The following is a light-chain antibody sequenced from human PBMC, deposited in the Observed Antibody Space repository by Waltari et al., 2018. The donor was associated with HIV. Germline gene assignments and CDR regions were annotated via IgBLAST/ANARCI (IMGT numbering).Light chain of an antibody. J-gene: IGKJ3*01. V-gene: IGKV1-39*01. CDR3: QQSYSSPLT. CDR2: SAS. CDR1: QTLSTS. Sequence: DIQLTHSPSSLFESVGDLVTITCRSSQTLSTSLNWYQQRPGKAPKILISSASSLQSGVPSRFSASGSGTDFTLTISNLQPDDYATYYCQQSYSSPLTFGPGTEVDVK.